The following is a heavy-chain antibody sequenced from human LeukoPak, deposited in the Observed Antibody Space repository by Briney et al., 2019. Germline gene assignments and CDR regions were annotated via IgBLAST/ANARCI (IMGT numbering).Heavy chain of an antibody. V-gene: IGHV3-23*01. CDR1: GFTFSSYG. CDR2: IETGGAST. Sequence: GGTLRLSCAASGFTFSSYGMSWVRQAPGKGLEWVSAIETGGASTYYADSVKGRFTISRDNSKNTLSLQMNSLRAEDTAVYYCAKDRCSNGIGCYYYYMDVWGKGTTVTISS. D-gene: IGHD2-8*01. CDR3: AKDRCSNGIGCYYYYMDV. J-gene: IGHJ6*03.